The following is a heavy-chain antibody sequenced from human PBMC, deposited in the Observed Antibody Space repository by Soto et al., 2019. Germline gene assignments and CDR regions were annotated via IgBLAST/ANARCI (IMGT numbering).Heavy chain of an antibody. V-gene: IGHV3-30*03. CDR2: ISYDSTKT. Sequence: SLKISCAASGFTFNSYGMHWVRQGPGNGLEWVAFISYDSTKTYYADSVKGRFTISRDNSNSALYVQMNSLTGEDTAVYYCARTRSAWSDFHYYSLDVWGQGTTVTVSS. J-gene: IGHJ6*02. CDR1: GFTFNSYG. CDR3: ARTRSAWSDFHYYSLDV. D-gene: IGHD1-26*01.